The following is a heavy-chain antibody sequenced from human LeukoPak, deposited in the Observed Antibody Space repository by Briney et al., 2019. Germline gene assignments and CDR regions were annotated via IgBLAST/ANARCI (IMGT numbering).Heavy chain of an antibody. CDR1: GDSINSVDV. Sequence: SETLTLTSTVSGDSINSVDVWSWVRQPPGRGLEWIGEMYLSGTTHSNPSVKSRVTISIDKSKNQFFLNLSSVTAADTAVYYCAGLVGRYSSGLYYYYFDYWGQGTLVTVSS. D-gene: IGHD3-22*01. CDR2: MYLSGTT. V-gene: IGHV4-4*02. CDR3: AGLVGRYSSGLYYYYFDY. J-gene: IGHJ4*02.